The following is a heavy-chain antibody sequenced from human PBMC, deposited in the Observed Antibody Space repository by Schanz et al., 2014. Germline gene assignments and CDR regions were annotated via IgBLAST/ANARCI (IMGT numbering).Heavy chain of an antibody. Sequence: EVPLLESGGVFVQPLGSLRLSCADPGLPISPSSMHWVRQGPGKGLEWVSTIGYLGDTYYPDSVKGRFTASRDSGQNALYLQMNSLRAWDTARDYCATATDWNLHDWGRGALXSVSS. D-gene: IGHD1-1*01. CDR2: IGYLGDT. CDR1: GLPISPSS. V-gene: IGHV3-13*01. CDR3: ATATDWNLHD. J-gene: IGHJ4*02.